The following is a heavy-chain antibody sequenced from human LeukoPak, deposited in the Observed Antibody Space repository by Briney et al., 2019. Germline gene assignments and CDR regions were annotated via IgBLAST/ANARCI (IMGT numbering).Heavy chain of an antibody. CDR1: GGSISSSSYY. CDR2: IYYSGST. Sequence: SETLSLTCTVSGGSISSSSYYWGWIRQPPGKGLEWIGSIYYSGSTYYNPSLKSRVTISVDTSKNQFSLKLSSVTAADTAVYYCARLVTGYCSGGSCYSDHYYFYMDVWGKGTTVTVSS. D-gene: IGHD2-15*01. CDR3: ARLVTGYCSGGSCYSDHYYFYMDV. J-gene: IGHJ6*03. V-gene: IGHV4-39*01.